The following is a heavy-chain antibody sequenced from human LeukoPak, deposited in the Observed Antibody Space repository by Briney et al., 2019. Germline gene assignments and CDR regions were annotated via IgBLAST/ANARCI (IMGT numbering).Heavy chain of an antibody. CDR1: GGSISSGDYY. V-gene: IGHV4-30-4*01. D-gene: IGHD5-12*01. CDR2: IYYSGST. CDR3: ARDVARIVATSQDAFDI. Sequence: SETLSLTCTVSGGSISSGDYYWSWIRQPPGKGLEWIGYIYYSGSTYYNPSLKSRVTISVDTSKNQFSLKLSSVTAADTAVYYCARDVARIVATSQDAFDIWGQGTMVTVSS. J-gene: IGHJ3*02.